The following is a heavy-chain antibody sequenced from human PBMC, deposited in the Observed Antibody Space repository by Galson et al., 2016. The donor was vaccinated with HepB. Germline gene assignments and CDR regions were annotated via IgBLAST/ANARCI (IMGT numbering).Heavy chain of an antibody. D-gene: IGHD3-3*01. CDR2: IKSKTDGGTT. Sequence: SLRLSCAASGFTFSTYAMNWVRQAPGKGLEWVCRIKSKTDGGTTDYAAPVKGRFTISRDDSKNTLYLQMNSLKTEDTSVYYCTTDDSSFGVVIDGWFDPWGQGTLVTVSS. CDR1: GFTFSTYA. CDR3: TTDDSSFGVVIDGWFDP. V-gene: IGHV3-15*07. J-gene: IGHJ5*02.